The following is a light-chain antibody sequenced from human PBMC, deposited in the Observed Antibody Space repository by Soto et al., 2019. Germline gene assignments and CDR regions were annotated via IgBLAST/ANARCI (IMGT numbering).Light chain of an antibody. J-gene: IGKJ4*01. CDR1: QSVSNNY. CDR2: GAS. CDR3: HQRSNGPPFS. V-gene: IGKV3-11*01. Sequence: SALKRSPPPLSVSPGERATLSCSAGQSVSNNYLAWNQQKPGQAPRLLIYGASNRATGIPDRFIGSGSGTDFTLTISSLEPEDFAVYYCHQRSNGPPFSFAGGTKVDIK.